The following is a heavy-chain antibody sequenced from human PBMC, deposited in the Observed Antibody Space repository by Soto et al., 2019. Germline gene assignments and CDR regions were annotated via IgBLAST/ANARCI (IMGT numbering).Heavy chain of an antibody. J-gene: IGHJ4*02. Sequence: PGGSLRLSCAASGFTFSSYGMHWVRQAPGKGLEWVAVISYDGSNKYYADSVKGRFTISRDNSKNTLYLQMNSLRAEDTAVYYCAKDPPIGAAAGPFDYWGQGTLVPVSS. V-gene: IGHV3-30*18. D-gene: IGHD6-13*01. CDR2: ISYDGSNK. CDR1: GFTFSSYG. CDR3: AKDPPIGAAAGPFDY.